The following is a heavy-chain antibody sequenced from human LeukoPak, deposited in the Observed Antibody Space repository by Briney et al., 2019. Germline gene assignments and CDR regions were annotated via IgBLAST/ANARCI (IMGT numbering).Heavy chain of an antibody. Sequence: ASVKVSCKASGYTFTGYYMHWVRQAPGQGLEWMGWINPNSGGTNYAQKFQGRVTMTRDTSISTAYMELSRLRSDDTAVYYCARDSNRGSQLRDAFDIWGQGTMVTVSS. CDR3: ARDSNRGSQLRDAFDI. CDR2: INPNSGGT. J-gene: IGHJ3*02. V-gene: IGHV1-2*02. CDR1: GYTFTGYY. D-gene: IGHD1-26*01.